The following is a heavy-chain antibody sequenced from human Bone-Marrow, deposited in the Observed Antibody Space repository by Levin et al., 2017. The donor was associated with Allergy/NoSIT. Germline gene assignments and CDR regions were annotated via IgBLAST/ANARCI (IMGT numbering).Heavy chain of an antibody. CDR2: LSGRGDTK. Sequence: GGSLRLSCAASGFTFSSFAMTWVRQAPGKGLEWISTLSGRGDTKNYADPVVGRFTISRAISKNTLLLQMNSRRAADTAAYYCARDPGYYGPGNYGRFWFDSWGQGTLVAVAS. CDR1: GFTFSSFA. V-gene: IGHV3-23*01. D-gene: IGHD3-10*01. J-gene: IGHJ5*01. CDR3: ARDPGYYGPGNYGRFWFDS.